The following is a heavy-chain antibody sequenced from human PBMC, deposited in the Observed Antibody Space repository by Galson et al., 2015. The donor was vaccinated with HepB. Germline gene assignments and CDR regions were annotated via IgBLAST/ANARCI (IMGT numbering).Heavy chain of an antibody. J-gene: IGHJ4*02. CDR1: GFPLTTSGVG. V-gene: IGHV2-5*02. D-gene: IGHD6-13*01. CDR3: AHSPVRGWQQLVYFDS. Sequence: PALVKPTQTLTLTCTFSGFPLTTSGVGVGWIRQPPGKALEWLALIYWDDDKRYSPSLKSRLTITKDTSKNQVVLKMTNVDPVDTATYYCAHSPVRGWQQLVYFDSWGQGALVTVSS. CDR2: IYWDDDK.